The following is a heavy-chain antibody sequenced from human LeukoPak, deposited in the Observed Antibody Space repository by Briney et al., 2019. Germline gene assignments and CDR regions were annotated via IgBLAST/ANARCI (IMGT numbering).Heavy chain of an antibody. Sequence: SETLSLTCTVSGDSISSYYWSWIRQPPGKGLEWIGYIYSSGSTKYNPSLKSRVTISVDTSKNQFSLKLSSVTAADTAVYYCARVRVRSYSYDSSGFYTSDWHFDLWGRGTLVTVSS. D-gene: IGHD3-22*01. CDR1: GDSISSYY. V-gene: IGHV4-59*01. CDR2: IYSSGST. CDR3: ARVRVRSYSYDSSGFYTSDWHFDL. J-gene: IGHJ2*01.